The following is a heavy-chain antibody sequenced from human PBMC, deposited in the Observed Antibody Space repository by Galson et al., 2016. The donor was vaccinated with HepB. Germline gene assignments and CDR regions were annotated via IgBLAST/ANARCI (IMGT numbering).Heavy chain of an antibody. CDR3: ARDLGLRGLDP. CDR1: DFTFSSYS. Sequence: SLRLSCAASDFTFSSYSMNWVRQAPGKGLEWVSYISSGSSTIYYADSVKGRFTISRDNAKNSLYLQMNSLRAEDTAVYYCARDLGLRGLDPWGQGTLVTVSS. J-gene: IGHJ5*02. D-gene: IGHD5-18*01. V-gene: IGHV3-48*01. CDR2: ISSGSSTI.